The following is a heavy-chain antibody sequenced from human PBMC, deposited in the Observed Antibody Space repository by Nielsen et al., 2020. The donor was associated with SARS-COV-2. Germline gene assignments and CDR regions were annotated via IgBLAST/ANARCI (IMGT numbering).Heavy chain of an antibody. J-gene: IGHJ4*02. CDR2: ISSNSGGT. CDR3: APTRITEGYNYPFDY. D-gene: IGHD5-24*01. Sequence: ASVKVSCKASGYTFTDYYMHWVRQAPGQVPEWMGRISSNSGGTYYAQKFQGRVTMSRDTSINTAYVELNRLTSDDTAVYYCAPTRITEGYNYPFDYWGQGTLVTVSS. V-gene: IGHV1-2*06. CDR1: GYTFTDYY.